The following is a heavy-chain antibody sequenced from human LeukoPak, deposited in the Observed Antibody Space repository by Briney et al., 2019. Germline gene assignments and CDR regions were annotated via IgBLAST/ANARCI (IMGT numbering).Heavy chain of an antibody. CDR3: ARGGVGIWAFDI. Sequence: GGSLRLSCAASRFTFSSYDMHWVRQATGKGLEWVSAIGTAGDTYYPGSVKGRFTISRENAKNSLYLQMNSLRAGDTAVYYCARGGVGIWAFDIWGQGTMVTVSS. CDR2: IGTAGDT. D-gene: IGHD1-14*01. V-gene: IGHV3-13*01. CDR1: RFTFSSYD. J-gene: IGHJ3*02.